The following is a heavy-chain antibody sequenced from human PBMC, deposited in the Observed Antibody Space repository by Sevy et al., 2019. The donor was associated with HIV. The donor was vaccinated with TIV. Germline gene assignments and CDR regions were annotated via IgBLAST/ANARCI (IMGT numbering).Heavy chain of an antibody. CDR2: LSFGCGEI. V-gene: IGHV3-23*01. Sequence: GGSLRLSCAASGFTFSKYSMSWVRQPPGKGLDWVSTLSFGCGEINYADSVKGRFTISRDNSKSSVYLQTNNLRPEDTAVYYCAREGCTKPHDYWGQGTLVTVSS. CDR1: GFTFSKYS. D-gene: IGHD2-8*01. CDR3: AREGCTKPHDY. J-gene: IGHJ4*02.